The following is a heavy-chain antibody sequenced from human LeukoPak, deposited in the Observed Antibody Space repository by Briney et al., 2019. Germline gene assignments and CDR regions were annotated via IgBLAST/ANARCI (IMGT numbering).Heavy chain of an antibody. J-gene: IGHJ5*02. CDR2: VNPNSGGT. CDR3: GREYYDSSGSWFDP. D-gene: IGHD3-22*01. Sequence: ASVKVSCKSSGYTFTGYYMHWVRQAPGQGLEWMGWVNPNSGGTNYAQRFQGRVTMTRDTSISTAYMELSRLRSDDTAVYYCGREYYDSSGSWFDPWGQGTLVTVSS. CDR1: GYTFTGYY. V-gene: IGHV1-2*02.